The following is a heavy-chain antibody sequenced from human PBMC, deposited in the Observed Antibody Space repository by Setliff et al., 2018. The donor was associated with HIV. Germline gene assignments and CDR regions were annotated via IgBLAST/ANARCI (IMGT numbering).Heavy chain of an antibody. V-gene: IGHV4-4*07. CDR2: IYSSGST. J-gene: IGHJ4*02. D-gene: IGHD6-13*01. CDR3: ARRMAAGTFDY. Sequence: SETLSLTCTVSGGSINSYYWSWIRQPAGKGLEWIGRIYSSGSTNYNPSLKSRVTMSVDTSKNQISLKLSSVTAADTAMYYCARRMAAGTFDYWGRGTLVTVSS. CDR1: GGSINSYY.